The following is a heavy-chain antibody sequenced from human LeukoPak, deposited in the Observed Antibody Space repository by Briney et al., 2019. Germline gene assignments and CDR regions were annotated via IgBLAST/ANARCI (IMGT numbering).Heavy chain of an antibody. CDR3: ARRRSSFERTLYYFDY. CDR1: GYSFTSYW. D-gene: IGHD6-13*01. Sequence: GESLKISCKGSGYSFTSYWIGWVRQMPGKGLEWMGIISPDGSDTRYSPSFQGQVTIPADKSISTAYLQWSSLKASDTAMYYCARRRSSFERTLYYFDYWGQGTLVTVSS. V-gene: IGHV5-51*01. CDR2: ISPDGSDT. J-gene: IGHJ4*02.